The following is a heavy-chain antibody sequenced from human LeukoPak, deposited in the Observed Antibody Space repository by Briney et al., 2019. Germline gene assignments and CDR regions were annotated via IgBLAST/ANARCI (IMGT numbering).Heavy chain of an antibody. J-gene: IGHJ4*02. Sequence: PGGSLRLSCAASGFTFSSYGMHWVRQAPGKGLEWVAVIWYDGSNKYYTDSVKGRFTISRDNSKNTLYLQMNSLRAEDTAVYYCARGGYSYGYVRRDFDYWGQGTLVTVSS. CDR3: ARGGYSYGYVRRDFDY. CDR2: IWYDGSNK. D-gene: IGHD5-18*01. CDR1: GFTFSSYG. V-gene: IGHV3-33*01.